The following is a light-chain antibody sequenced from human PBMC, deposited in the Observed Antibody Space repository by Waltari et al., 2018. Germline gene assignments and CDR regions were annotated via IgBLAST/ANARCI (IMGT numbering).Light chain of an antibody. J-gene: IGKJ1*01. CDR2: GAS. Sequence: EIVMTQSPATLSVSPGERATLSCRASQSVRNNLVWYQQKPGQAPRLLIYGASTRGTGIPARFSGSGSGTEFTLTISSLQSEDFAVYYCQQYNNWPPWTFGQGTKVEIK. CDR1: QSVRNN. CDR3: QQYNNWPPWT. V-gene: IGKV3-15*01.